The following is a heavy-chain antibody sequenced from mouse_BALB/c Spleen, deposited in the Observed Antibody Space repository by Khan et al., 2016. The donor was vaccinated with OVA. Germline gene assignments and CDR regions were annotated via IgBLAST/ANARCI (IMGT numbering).Heavy chain of an antibody. CDR1: GFTFSSYG. Sequence: EVELVESGGGLVQPGGSRKLSCAASGFTFSSYGMHWVRQTPEKGLEWVAYISGDSSTIYYADTVKGRFTISRDNPKNILFLQMPSLRSEDTCMYYCTRSYYYGYYFDYWGQGTTLTVSS. V-gene: IGHV5-17*02. D-gene: IGHD1-1*01. CDR2: ISGDSSTI. CDR3: TRSYYYGYYFDY. J-gene: IGHJ2*01.